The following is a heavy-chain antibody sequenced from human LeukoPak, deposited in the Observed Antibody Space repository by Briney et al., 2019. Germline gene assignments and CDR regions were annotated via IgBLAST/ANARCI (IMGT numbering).Heavy chain of an antibody. CDR2: IYTSGST. Sequence: SETLSLTCTVSGGSISSGSYYWSWIRQPAGKGLEWIGRIYTSGSTNYNPSLKSRVTISLDTFKNQFSLKLSSVTAADTAVYYCARVSQTYYYDSSGYYSWFDPWGQGTLVTVSS. V-gene: IGHV4-61*02. D-gene: IGHD3-22*01. CDR1: GGSISSGSYY. J-gene: IGHJ5*02. CDR3: ARVSQTYYYDSSGYYSWFDP.